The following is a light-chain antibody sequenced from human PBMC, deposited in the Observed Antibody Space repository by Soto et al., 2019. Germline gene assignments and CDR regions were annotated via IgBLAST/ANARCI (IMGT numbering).Light chain of an antibody. CDR1: QSVTSN. Sequence: EIVMTQSPATLSVSPGERATLSCRASQSVTSNLAWYQHKPGQAPRLLIYGASTRATGIPARFSGSGSGIEFTLTISSLQSEEFAVYYCQQYSDYITFGQGTRLDIK. J-gene: IGKJ5*01. V-gene: IGKV3-15*01. CDR2: GAS. CDR3: QQYSDYIT.